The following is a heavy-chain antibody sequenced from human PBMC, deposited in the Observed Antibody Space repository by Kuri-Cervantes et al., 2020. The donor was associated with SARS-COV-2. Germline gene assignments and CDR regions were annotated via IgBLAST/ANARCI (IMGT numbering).Heavy chain of an antibody. CDR2: ISWNSGSI. CDR3: ARENYGSGSNFDY. CDR1: GFTFDDYA. J-gene: IGHJ4*02. V-gene: IGHV3-9*01. D-gene: IGHD3-10*01. Sequence: SLKISCAASGFTFDDYAMHWVRQAPGKGLEWVSGISWNSGSIGYADSVKGRFTISRDNAKNSLYLQMNSLRAEDTAVYYCARENYGSGSNFDYWGQGTLVTVSS.